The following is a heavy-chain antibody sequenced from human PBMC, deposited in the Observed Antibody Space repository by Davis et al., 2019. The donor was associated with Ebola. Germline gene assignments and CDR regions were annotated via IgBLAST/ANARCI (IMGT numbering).Heavy chain of an antibody. D-gene: IGHD5-12*01. CDR2: TYYSSKWYN. CDR3: ARGWLRSGLDV. J-gene: IGHJ6*04. V-gene: IGHV6-1*01. Sequence: HSQTLSLTCAISGDSVSSGGWNWTRQSPSRGLEWLGRTYYSSKWYNGYAESVKSRINISPDTAKNQCSLHLNSVTPEDTAVYYCARGWLRSGLDVWGKGAAVIVSS. CDR1: GDSVSSGG.